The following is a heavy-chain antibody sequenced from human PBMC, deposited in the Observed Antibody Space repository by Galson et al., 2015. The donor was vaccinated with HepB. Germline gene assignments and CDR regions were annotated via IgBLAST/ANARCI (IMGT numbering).Heavy chain of an antibody. CDR3: ARVDSGYDSNWFDP. J-gene: IGHJ5*02. CDR2: IIPILGIA. CDR1: GYTFTRYY. D-gene: IGHD5-12*01. Sequence: SVKVSCKASGYTFTRYYMHWVRQAPGQGLEWMGGIIPILGIANYAQKFQGRVTITADKSTSTAYMELSSLRSEDTAVYYCARVDSGYDSNWFDPWGQGTLVTVSS. V-gene: IGHV1-69*10.